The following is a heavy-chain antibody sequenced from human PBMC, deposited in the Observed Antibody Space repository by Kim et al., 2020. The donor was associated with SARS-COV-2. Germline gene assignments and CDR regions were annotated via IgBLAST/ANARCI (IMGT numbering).Heavy chain of an antibody. CDR1: GGSISSGDYY. CDR2: IYYSGST. CDR3: ARGGCSSTSCYIFSGWFDP. D-gene: IGHD2-2*02. Sequence: SETLSLTCTVSGGSISSGDYYWSWIRQPPGKGLEWIGYIYYSGSTYYNPSLKSRVTISVDTSKNQFSLKLSSVTAADTAVYYCARGGCSSTSCYIFSGWFDPWGQGTLVTVSS. V-gene: IGHV4-30-4*01. J-gene: IGHJ5*02.